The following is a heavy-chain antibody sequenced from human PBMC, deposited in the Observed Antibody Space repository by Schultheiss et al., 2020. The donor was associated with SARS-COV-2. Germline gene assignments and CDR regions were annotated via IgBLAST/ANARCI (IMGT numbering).Heavy chain of an antibody. CDR3: GGLSRARVVVVAAAALALDI. CDR1: GGSFSGYY. J-gene: IGHJ3*02. V-gene: IGHV4-34*01. Sequence: SQTLSLTCAVYGGSFSGYYWCWIRQPPGKGLEWIGKINHSGSTNYNPSLKSRVTILVDTSKNQFSLKLSSVTAADTAVYYCGGLSRARVVVVAAAALALDIWGQGTMVTVSS. D-gene: IGHD2-2*01. CDR2: INHSGST.